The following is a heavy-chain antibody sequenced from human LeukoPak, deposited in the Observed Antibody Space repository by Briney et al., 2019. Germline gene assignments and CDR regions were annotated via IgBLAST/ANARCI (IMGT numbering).Heavy chain of an antibody. J-gene: IGHJ4*02. Sequence: SVKVSCKASGGAFSSYAISWVRQAPGQGLEWMGGIIPIFGTANYAQKFQGRVTITADESTSTAYMELSSLRSEDTAVYYCARDSQSSSCCLDYWGQGTLVTVSS. CDR3: ARDSQSSSCCLDY. V-gene: IGHV1-69*13. CDR1: GGAFSSYA. D-gene: IGHD6-13*01. CDR2: IIPIFGTA.